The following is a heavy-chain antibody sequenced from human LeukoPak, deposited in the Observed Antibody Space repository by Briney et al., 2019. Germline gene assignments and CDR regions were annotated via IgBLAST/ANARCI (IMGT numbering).Heavy chain of an antibody. CDR3: ASTAYYYGSGSYESFDY. Sequence: ASVKVSCKASGGTFSSYAISWVRQAPGQGLEWMGRIIPILGIANYAQKFQGRVTITADKSTSTAYMELSSLRSEDTAVYYCASTAYYYGSGSYESFDYWGQGTLVTVSS. CDR1: GGTFSSYA. CDR2: IIPILGIA. D-gene: IGHD3-10*01. J-gene: IGHJ4*02. V-gene: IGHV1-69*04.